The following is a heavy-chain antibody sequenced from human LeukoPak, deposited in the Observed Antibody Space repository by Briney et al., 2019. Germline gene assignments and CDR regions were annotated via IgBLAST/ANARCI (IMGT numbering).Heavy chain of an antibody. Sequence: ASVTVSCKASGYTFTGYYLHWVRQAPGQGLEWMGWINPYSGGTNYARKLQGRVTMTTDTSTRTAYMDLRGLRSDDTAVYYCARGYDYGDYVGDFDYWGQGTLVTASS. D-gene: IGHD4-17*01. V-gene: IGHV1-2*02. CDR2: INPYSGGT. J-gene: IGHJ4*02. CDR1: GYTFTGYY. CDR3: ARGYDYGDYVGDFDY.